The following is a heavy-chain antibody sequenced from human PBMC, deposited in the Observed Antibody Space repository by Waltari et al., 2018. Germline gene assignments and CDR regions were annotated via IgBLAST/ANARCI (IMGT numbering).Heavy chain of an antibody. V-gene: IGHV3-21*01. CDR2: ISSSSSYI. J-gene: IGHJ3*02. Sequence: EVQLLESGGGLVQPGGSLRLSCAASGFTFSSYSMNWVRQAPGKGLEWVSSISSSSSYIYYADSVKGRFTISRDNAKNSLYLQMNSLRAEDTAVYYCARLKIAVATHAFDIWGQGTMVTVSS. D-gene: IGHD6-19*01. CDR1: GFTFSSYS. CDR3: ARLKIAVATHAFDI.